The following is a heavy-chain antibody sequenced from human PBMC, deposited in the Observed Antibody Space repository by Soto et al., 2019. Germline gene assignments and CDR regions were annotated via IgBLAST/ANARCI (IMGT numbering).Heavy chain of an antibody. CDR2: TYYRSKWLN. CDR1: GDSVSNNRCA. D-gene: IGHD6-19*01. Sequence: HTFSLTCGISGDSVSNNRCAWNWSRQSPARGLEWLGRTYYRSKWLNDYAASMKGRLTISPDTSKNQFSLHLDSVTPEDTAMYYCARDPPAFPSAFDYWGQGTLVTVSS. J-gene: IGHJ4*02. V-gene: IGHV6-1*01. CDR3: ARDPPAFPSAFDY.